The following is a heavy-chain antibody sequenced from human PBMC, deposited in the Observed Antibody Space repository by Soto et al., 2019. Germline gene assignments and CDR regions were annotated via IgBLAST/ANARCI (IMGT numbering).Heavy chain of an antibody. J-gene: IGHJ6*03. Sequence: GGSLRLSCAASGITFSSYWMHWVRQAPGKGLVWVSRINSDGSSTYYADSVKGRFTISRDNAKNTLYLQMNSLRAEDTAVYYCARSPAAYYYYYMDVWGKGATVTVSS. V-gene: IGHV3-74*01. CDR2: INSDGSST. CDR1: GITFSSYW. CDR3: ARSPAAYYYYYMDV. D-gene: IGHD6-25*01.